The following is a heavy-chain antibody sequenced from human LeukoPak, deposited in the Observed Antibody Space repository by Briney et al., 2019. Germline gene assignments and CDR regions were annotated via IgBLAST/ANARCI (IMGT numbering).Heavy chain of an antibody. CDR3: TKDRPGSFDY. CDR1: GFTFINYA. J-gene: IGHJ4*02. D-gene: IGHD1-26*01. V-gene: IGHV3-23*01. CDR2: ISGNGDST. Sequence: GGSLRLSCAASGFTFINYAMCWVRQAPGKGPEWVSFISGNGDSTYYADSVKGRFTVSRDNSRNTLYLQMNSLRGEVTAISYCTKDRPGSFDYWGQGILVTVSS.